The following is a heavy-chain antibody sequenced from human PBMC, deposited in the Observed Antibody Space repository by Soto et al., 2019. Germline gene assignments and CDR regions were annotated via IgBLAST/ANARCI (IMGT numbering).Heavy chain of an antibody. Sequence: PGGSLRLSCAASGFTFSSYAMSWVRQAPGKGLEWVSAISGSGGSTYYADSVKGRFTISRDNSKNTLYLQMNSLRAEDTAVYYCAKDPLDMPTVTAFDYWGQGTLVTVSS. J-gene: IGHJ4*02. CDR3: AKDPLDMPTVTAFDY. D-gene: IGHD4-17*01. CDR2: ISGSGGST. CDR1: GFTFSSYA. V-gene: IGHV3-23*01.